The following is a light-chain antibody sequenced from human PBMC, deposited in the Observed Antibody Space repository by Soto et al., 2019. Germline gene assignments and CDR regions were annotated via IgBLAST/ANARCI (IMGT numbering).Light chain of an antibody. CDR2: GAS. Sequence: EIVLTQSPGTLSLSPGERATLSCRASQSVSSSYLAWYQQKPGQAPRLLIYGASSTANGIPDRFSGSESGTNFPLTISRLEPEDFAVYYCQQYGSSPIPFGQGTRLEIK. V-gene: IGKV3-20*01. J-gene: IGKJ5*01. CDR1: QSVSSSY. CDR3: QQYGSSPIP.